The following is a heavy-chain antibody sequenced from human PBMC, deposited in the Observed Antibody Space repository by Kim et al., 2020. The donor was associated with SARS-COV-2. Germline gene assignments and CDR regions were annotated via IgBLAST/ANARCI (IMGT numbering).Heavy chain of an antibody. CDR3: AKSVVSGTTFHRWDY. V-gene: IGHV3-23*01. CDR2: ISGSGGST. Sequence: GGSLRLSCAASGFTFSSYAMSWVRQAPGKGLEWVSAISGSGGSTYYADSVKGRFTISRDNSKNTLYLQMNSLRAEDTAVYYCAKSVVSGTTFHRWDYWGQGTLVTVSS. CDR1: GFTFSSYA. J-gene: IGHJ4*02. D-gene: IGHD1-7*01.